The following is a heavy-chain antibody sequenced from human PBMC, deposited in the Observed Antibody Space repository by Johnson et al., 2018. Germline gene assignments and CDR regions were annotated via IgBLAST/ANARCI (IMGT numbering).Heavy chain of an antibody. J-gene: IGHJ3*02. CDR2: ISGSGGST. V-gene: IGHV3-23*04. Sequence: VQLVQSGGGLVQPGGSLRLSCAASGFTFSSYAMSWVRQAPGKGLEWVSAISGSGGSTYYADSVKGRFTIARENSKNTLYLQMNSLRAEDTAVYYCAKGPDSSGYYYYAFDIWGQGKMVTVSS. CDR3: AKGPDSSGYYYYAFDI. CDR1: GFTFSSYA. D-gene: IGHD3-22*01.